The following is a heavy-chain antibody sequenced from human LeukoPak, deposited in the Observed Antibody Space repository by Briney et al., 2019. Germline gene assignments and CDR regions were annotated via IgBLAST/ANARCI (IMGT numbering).Heavy chain of an antibody. CDR2: IDHRGSI. CDR1: GGSFTDYY. Sequence: PSETLSLTCVVNGGSFTDYYWTWIRQAPGNGLEWVGDIDHRGSINYNPSLKSRVTISVVTSKNQFSLRLSSVTAADTAVYYCARGLVVVTMTSSIMDVWGQGTTVTVSS. V-gene: IGHV4-34*01. J-gene: IGHJ6*02. D-gene: IGHD3-22*01. CDR3: ARGLVVVTMTSSIMDV.